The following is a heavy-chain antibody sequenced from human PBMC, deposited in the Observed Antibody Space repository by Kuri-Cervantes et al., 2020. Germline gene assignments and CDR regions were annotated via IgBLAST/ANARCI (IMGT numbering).Heavy chain of an antibody. CDR2: IYYSGST. CDR1: GGSISSSSYY. CDR3: ASTGGYYDFWSGYYPYYFDY. Sequence: SETLSLTCTVSGGSISSSSYYWGWIRQPPGKGLEWIGSIYYSGSTYYNPSLKSRVTISVDTSKNQFSLKLSSVTAADTAVYYCASTGGYYDFWSGYYPYYFDYWGQGTLVTVSS. J-gene: IGHJ4*02. V-gene: IGHV4-39*01. D-gene: IGHD3-3*01.